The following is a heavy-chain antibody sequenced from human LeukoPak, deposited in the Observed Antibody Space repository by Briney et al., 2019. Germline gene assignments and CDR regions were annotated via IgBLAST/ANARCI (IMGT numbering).Heavy chain of an antibody. J-gene: IGHJ6*03. CDR3: AAYCSGGSFHCYYYMDV. CDR1: GGSISSYY. Sequence: SETLSLTCTVSGGSISSYYWSWIRQPAGKGLEWIGRIYTSGSTNYNPSLKSRVTMSVDTSKNQFSLKLSSVTAADTAVYYCAAYCSGGSFHCYYYMDVWGKGTTVTISS. CDR2: IYTSGST. V-gene: IGHV4-4*07. D-gene: IGHD2-15*01.